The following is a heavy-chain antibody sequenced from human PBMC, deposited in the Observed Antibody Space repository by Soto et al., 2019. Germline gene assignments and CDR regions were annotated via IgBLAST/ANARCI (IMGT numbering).Heavy chain of an antibody. Sequence: EVQVVESGGGLVKPGGSLRHSCAASGFTFSSSDMNWVRQAPGKGLEWVSSIDTGTRHVYYADSVRGRFTISRDDAKNSLYLQMNSLRVEDTALYYCARRTVTTYHYFDYWGQGTLVTVSS. CDR2: IDTGTRHV. CDR3: ARRTVTTYHYFDY. V-gene: IGHV3-21*01. D-gene: IGHD4-17*01. J-gene: IGHJ4*02. CDR1: GFTFSSSD.